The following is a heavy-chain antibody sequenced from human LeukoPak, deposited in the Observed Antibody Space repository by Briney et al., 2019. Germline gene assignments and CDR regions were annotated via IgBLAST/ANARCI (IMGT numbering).Heavy chain of an antibody. CDR3: AKDGLRCSGTSCHDDAFDI. CDR1: GFTFRSYA. Sequence: PGGSLRLSCAASGFTFRSYAMNWVRQAPGEGLEWVSAISGSDGNTYYADSVKGRFTVSRDDSKNTLYLQMNRLRAEDTAVYYCAKDGLRCSGTSCHDDAFDIWGQGTMVTVSS. CDR2: ISGSDGNT. D-gene: IGHD2-2*01. V-gene: IGHV3-23*01. J-gene: IGHJ3*02.